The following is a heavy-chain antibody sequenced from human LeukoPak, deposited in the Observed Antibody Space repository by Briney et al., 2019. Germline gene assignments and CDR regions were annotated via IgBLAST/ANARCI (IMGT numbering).Heavy chain of an antibody. Sequence: SETLSLTCTVSGGSISSYYWSWLRQPPGKGLEWIGYIYYRGSTNYNPSLKRRVTISVDTSKNQFSLKLSSVTAADPAVDYCASHISAQNWGQGTLVTVSS. D-gene: IGHD1-14*01. CDR3: ASHISAQN. V-gene: IGHV4-59*01. J-gene: IGHJ4*02. CDR2: IYYRGST. CDR1: GGSISSYY.